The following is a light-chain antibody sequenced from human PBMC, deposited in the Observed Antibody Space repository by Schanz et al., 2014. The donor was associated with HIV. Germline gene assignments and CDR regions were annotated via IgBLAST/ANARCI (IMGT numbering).Light chain of an antibody. CDR2: GAS. J-gene: IGKJ4*01. CDR3: QYFGNSGGT. Sequence: EIVLTQSPGTLSLSPGERATLSCRASQSVSSSYLAWYQEKPGQAPRLLIYGASSRATGIPDRFSGSGSGTDFPLTISSLEPEDFAVYYCQYFGNSGGTFGGGTKVESK. V-gene: IGKV3-20*01. CDR1: QSVSSSY.